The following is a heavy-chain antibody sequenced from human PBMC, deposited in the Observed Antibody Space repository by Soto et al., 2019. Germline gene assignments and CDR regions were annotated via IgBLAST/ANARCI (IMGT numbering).Heavy chain of an antibody. D-gene: IGHD5-18*01. CDR1: GFTFHDYA. CDR3: VKKVETVRLVAFGL. Sequence: GGSLRLSCATSGFTFHDYAMSWVRQAPGKGLEWVSAIAFTGSATYYADSVKGRFTISRDNSKNIVYPQMNSLRVDDTALYYCVKKVETVRLVAFGLWGQGTQVTVSS. V-gene: IGHV3-23*05. J-gene: IGHJ4*02. CDR2: IAFTGSAT.